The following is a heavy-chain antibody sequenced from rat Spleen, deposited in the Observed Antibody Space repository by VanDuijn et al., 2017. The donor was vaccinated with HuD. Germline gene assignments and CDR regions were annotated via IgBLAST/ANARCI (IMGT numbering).Heavy chain of an antibody. J-gene: IGHJ3*01. CDR1: GFSLSSYG. CDR2: IWGDGST. D-gene: IGHD1-2*01. V-gene: IGHV2-13*01. CDR3: ARSSTIASIRLTY. Sequence: QVQLKESGPGLVQPSQTLSLTCTVSGFSLSSYGVIWVRQPPGKGLEWMGVIWGDGSTDYNSALESRLNIIRDTSKSQVFLKVNSLQSDDTAIYFCARSSTIASIRLTYWGQGTLVTVSS.